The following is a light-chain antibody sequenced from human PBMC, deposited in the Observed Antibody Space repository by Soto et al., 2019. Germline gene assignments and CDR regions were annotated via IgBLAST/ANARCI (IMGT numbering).Light chain of an antibody. CDR2: DAS. J-gene: IGKJ1*01. Sequence: EIVLTQSPATLSLSPGERATLSCRARQSISNYLAWYQQKPGQAPRLLIYDASNRATGIPARFSGSGSGTDFTLTISRLEPEDFAVYYCQQYGSSGTFGQGTKVDIK. CDR1: QSISNY. V-gene: IGKV3-20*01. CDR3: QQYGSSGT.